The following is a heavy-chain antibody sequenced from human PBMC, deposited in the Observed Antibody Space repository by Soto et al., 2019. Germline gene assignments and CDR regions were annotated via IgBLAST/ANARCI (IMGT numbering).Heavy chain of an antibody. Sequence: EVQLVESGGGLVQPGGSLRLSCAASGSTFSDHYMDWVRQAPGKGLEWVGRSKNKADSYTTEYAASVKGRFTISRDGSKNSLFLKMNSLKTEDTAVYYCTVWGSGNDFGAAWGQGILVTVSS. J-gene: IGHJ4*02. CDR1: GSTFSDHY. D-gene: IGHD3-10*01. CDR3: TVWGSGNDFGAA. CDR2: SKNKADSYTT. V-gene: IGHV3-72*01.